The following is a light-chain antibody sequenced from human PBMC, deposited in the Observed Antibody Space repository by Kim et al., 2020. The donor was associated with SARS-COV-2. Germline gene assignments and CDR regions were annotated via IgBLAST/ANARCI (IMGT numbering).Light chain of an antibody. CDR2: YDI. Sequence: GKTAEITCGEDNIGSKSVHWYQQKPRQAPVLVIYYDIDRPSGIPERCSGSNSGNTATLTISRVEAGDEADYYCQVWNSSSDHPVFGGGTKLTVL. CDR3: QVWNSSSDHPV. V-gene: IGLV3-21*04. J-gene: IGLJ2*01. CDR1: NIGSKS.